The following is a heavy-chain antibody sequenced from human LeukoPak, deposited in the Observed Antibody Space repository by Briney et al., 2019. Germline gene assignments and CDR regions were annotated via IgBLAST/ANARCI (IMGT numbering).Heavy chain of an antibody. V-gene: IGHV3-48*04. D-gene: IGHD3-9*01. CDR3: AREVYDILTGHNWFDP. J-gene: IGHJ5*02. Sequence: GGSLRLSCAASGFTFSSYSMNWVRQAPGKGLEWVSYISSSGSTIYYADSVEGRFTISRDNAKNSLYLQMNSLRAEDTAVYYCAREVYDILTGHNWFDPWGQGTLVTVSS. CDR1: GFTFSSYS. CDR2: ISSSGSTI.